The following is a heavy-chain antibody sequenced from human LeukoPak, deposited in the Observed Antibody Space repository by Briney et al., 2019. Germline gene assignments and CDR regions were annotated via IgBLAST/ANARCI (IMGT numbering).Heavy chain of an antibody. CDR1: GFTFSSYS. V-gene: IGHV3-48*01. D-gene: IGHD6-19*01. J-gene: IGHJ3*02. CDR2: ISSSSSTI. CDR3: ARAVWQWLFTDAFDI. Sequence: GGSLRLSCAASGFTFSSYSMNWVRQAPGKGLEWVSYISSSSSTIYYADSVKGRFTFSRDNAKNSLYLQMNSLRAEDTAVYYCARAVWQWLFTDAFDIWGQGTMVTVSS.